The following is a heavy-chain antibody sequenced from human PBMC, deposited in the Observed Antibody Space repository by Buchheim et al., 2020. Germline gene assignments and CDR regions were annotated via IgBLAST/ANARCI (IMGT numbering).Heavy chain of an antibody. J-gene: IGHJ4*02. Sequence: QLQLQESGPGLVKPSETLSLTCTVSGGSISSSSYYWGWIRQPPGKGLEWIGSIYYSGSTYYNPSLKSRVTISVDTSKNQFSLKLSSVTAADTAVYYWARQERDLDSSVGYFDYWGQGTL. CDR2: IYYSGST. CDR3: ARQERDLDSSVGYFDY. D-gene: IGHD3-22*01. V-gene: IGHV4-39*01. CDR1: GGSISSSSYY.